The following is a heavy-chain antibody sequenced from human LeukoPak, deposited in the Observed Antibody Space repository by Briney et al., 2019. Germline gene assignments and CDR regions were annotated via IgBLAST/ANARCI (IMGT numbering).Heavy chain of an antibody. J-gene: IGHJ4*02. CDR1: GYTFTGYC. CDR3: ARDGTGVYNLVQY. CDR2: INPSSGGT. D-gene: IGHD5-24*01. V-gene: IGHV1-2*02. Sequence: ASVKVSCKASGYTFTGYCMHWVRQAPGQGLEWMGWINPSSGGTNYAQKFQGRVTMTRDTSISAVYMELSRLRSDDTAVYYCARDGTGVYNLVQYWGQGTLVTVSS.